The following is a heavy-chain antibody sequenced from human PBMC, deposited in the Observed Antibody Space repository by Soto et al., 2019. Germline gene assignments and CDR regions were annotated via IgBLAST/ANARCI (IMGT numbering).Heavy chain of an antibody. V-gene: IGHV4-30-2*01. D-gene: IGHD2-15*01. CDR1: GGSISSGGYS. CDR3: ARFDCSGGSCYPGGGWFDP. Sequence: SETLSLTCAVSGGSISSGGYSWSWIRQPPGKGLEWIGYIYHSGSTYYNPSLKSRVTISVDRSKNQFSLKLSSVTAADTAVYYCARFDCSGGSCYPGGGWFDPWGQGTLVTVSS. J-gene: IGHJ5*02. CDR2: IYHSGST.